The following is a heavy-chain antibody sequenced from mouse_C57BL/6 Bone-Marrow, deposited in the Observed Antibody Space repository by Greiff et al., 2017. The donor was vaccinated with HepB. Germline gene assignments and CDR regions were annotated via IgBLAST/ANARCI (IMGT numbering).Heavy chain of an antibody. Sequence: QVQLKQPGAELVKPGASVKVSCKASGYTFTSYWMHWVKQRPGQGLEWIGRIHPSDSDTNSNQKFKGKATLTVDKSSSTAYMQLSSLTSEDSAVYYCAIGDTTVVAHFDYWGQGTTLTVSS. V-gene: IGHV1-74*01. CDR3: AIGDTTVVAHFDY. D-gene: IGHD1-1*01. CDR1: GYTFTSYW. J-gene: IGHJ2*01. CDR2: IHPSDSDT.